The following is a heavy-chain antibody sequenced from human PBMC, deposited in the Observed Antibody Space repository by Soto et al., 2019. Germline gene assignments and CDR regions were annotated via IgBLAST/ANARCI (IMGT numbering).Heavy chain of an antibody. D-gene: IGHD2-15*01. Sequence: GASVKVSCKASGGTFSSYAIIWVRQAPGQGLEWMGGIIPIFGTANYAQKFQGRVTITADESTGTAYMELSSLRSEDTAVYYCARDGYCSGGSCYSPYYYYGMDVWGQGTTVTVSS. J-gene: IGHJ6*02. CDR2: IIPIFGTA. CDR1: GGTFSSYA. V-gene: IGHV1-69*13. CDR3: ARDGYCSGGSCYSPYYYYGMDV.